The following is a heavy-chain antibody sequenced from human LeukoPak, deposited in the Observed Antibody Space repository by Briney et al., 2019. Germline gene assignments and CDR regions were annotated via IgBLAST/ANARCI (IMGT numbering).Heavy chain of an antibody. CDR2: INWNGGST. J-gene: IGHJ4*02. CDR3: ARGYCTNGVCLEYFDY. V-gene: IGHV3-20*04. D-gene: IGHD2-8*01. CDR1: GFRFDDYG. Sequence: GGSLRLSCAASGFRFDDYGMSWVRQAPGKGLEWVSGINWNGGSTGYADSVKGRFTISRDNAKNSLYLQMNSLRAEDTALYYCARGYCTNGVCLEYFDYWGQGTLVTVSS.